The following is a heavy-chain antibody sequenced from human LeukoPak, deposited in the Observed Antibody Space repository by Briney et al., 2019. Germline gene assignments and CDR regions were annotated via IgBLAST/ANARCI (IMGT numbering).Heavy chain of an antibody. Sequence: GGSLRLSCAASGFTFSSYAMHWVRQAPGKGLEWVAVISYDGSNKYYADSVKGRFTISRDNSKNTLYLQMNSLRAEDTAVYYCARRPVAAEYFQHWGQGTLVTVSS. J-gene: IGHJ1*01. CDR2: ISYDGSNK. V-gene: IGHV3-30-3*01. CDR3: ARRPVAAEYFQH. D-gene: IGHD6-25*01. CDR1: GFTFSSYA.